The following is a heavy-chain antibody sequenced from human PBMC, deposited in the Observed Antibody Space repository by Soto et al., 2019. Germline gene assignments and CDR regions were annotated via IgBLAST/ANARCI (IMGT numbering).Heavy chain of an antibody. CDR1: GYTFISHS. V-gene: IGHV1-18*01. CDR3: ARGAFCGGAPGCRDMDV. CDR2: ISAYNGNT. Sequence: ASVKVSCKSSGYTFISHSITWVRQAPGQGLEWMGRISAYNGNTNYAQKLQGRVTMTTDTSTSTAYMELRSLRSDDTAVYYCARGAFCGGAPGCRDMDVWGQGTTVTVSS. D-gene: IGHD2-21*01. J-gene: IGHJ6*02.